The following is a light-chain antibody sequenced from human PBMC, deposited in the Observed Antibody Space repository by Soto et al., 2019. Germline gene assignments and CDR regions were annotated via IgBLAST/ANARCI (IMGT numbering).Light chain of an antibody. CDR1: QSVSSNY. V-gene: IGKV3-20*01. CDR2: RAS. CDR3: QQYGSSPRIT. J-gene: IGKJ5*01. Sequence: EIVLTQSPGTLSLSPGERATLSCRASQSVSSNYLAWYQQKPGQAPRLVMSRASSRASGIPDRFSGSGSGTDFTLTISRLEPEDFAVYYCQQYGSSPRITFGHGTRLGL.